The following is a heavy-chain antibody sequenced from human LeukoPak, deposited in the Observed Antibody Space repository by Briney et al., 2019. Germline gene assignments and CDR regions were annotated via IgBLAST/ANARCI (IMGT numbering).Heavy chain of an antibody. CDR1: GFTFSNYW. Sequence: PGGSLRLSCVASGFTFSNYWMHWVRQPPGKGLEWIGEIYHSGSTNYNPSLKSRVTISVDKSKNQFSLKLSSVTAADTAVYYCARASDTAMDNGMDVWGQGTTVTVSS. D-gene: IGHD5-18*01. CDR2: IYHSGST. V-gene: IGHV4-4*02. CDR3: ARASDTAMDNGMDV. J-gene: IGHJ6*02.